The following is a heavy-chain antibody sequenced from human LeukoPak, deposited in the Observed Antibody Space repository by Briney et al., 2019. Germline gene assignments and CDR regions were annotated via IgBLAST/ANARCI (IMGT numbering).Heavy chain of an antibody. V-gene: IGHV3-23*01. Sequence: GGSLRLSCTASGFAFSSHAKIWVRQAPGKGLEWVSSISHLNVPDYVDSVKGRCTTSRDNSESTVYLQMNSLRVDDTAVYFCVPRGDSWGQGTLVIVSS. CDR3: VPRGDS. J-gene: IGHJ4*02. CDR2: ISHLNVP. CDR1: GFAFSSHA.